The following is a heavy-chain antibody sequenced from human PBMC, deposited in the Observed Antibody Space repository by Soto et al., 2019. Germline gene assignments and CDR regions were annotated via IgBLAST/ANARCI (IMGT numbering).Heavy chain of an antibody. D-gene: IGHD1-1*01. CDR1: GFTFDDYA. CDR2: ISSSGSDT. V-gene: IGHV3-23*01. Sequence: PGGSLRLSCVTSGFTFDDYAITWLRQAPGKGLEWACSISSSGSDTRCAGSVKGRFTISRDSSQSTVYLQMNSLRDEDTAVYYCAKDPSSNWSGLFDPWGQGTLVTVSS. J-gene: IGHJ5*02. CDR3: AKDPSSNWSGLFDP.